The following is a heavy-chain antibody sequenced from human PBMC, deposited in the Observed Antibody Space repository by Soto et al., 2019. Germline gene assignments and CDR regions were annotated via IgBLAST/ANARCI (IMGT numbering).Heavy chain of an antibody. CDR1: GYTFTSYG. D-gene: IGHD6-13*01. V-gene: IGHV1-3*01. Sequence: ASVKVSCKASGYTFTSYGIQWVRQAPGQRLEWMGWINAANGDTKYSPKFQGRVTITRDTSASKAYLELSTLKAEDTARYYCVRRHVSATGIDWFDPWGQGTLVTVS. CDR2: INAANGDT. CDR3: VRRHVSATGIDWFDP. J-gene: IGHJ5*02.